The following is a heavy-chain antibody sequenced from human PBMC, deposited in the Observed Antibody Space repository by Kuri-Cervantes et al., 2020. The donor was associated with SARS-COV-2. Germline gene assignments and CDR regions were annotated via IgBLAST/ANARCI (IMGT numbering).Heavy chain of an antibody. J-gene: IGHJ4*02. CDR3: ATHAAIFGVVLPDY. D-gene: IGHD3-3*01. V-gene: IGHV1-24*01. Sequence: ASVKVSCKVSGYTLTELSMHWVRQAPGKGLEWMGGFDPEDSETIYAQKFQGRVTMTEDTSTDTAYMELSSLRSEDTAVYYCATHAAIFGVVLPDYWGQGTLVTVSS. CDR1: GYTLTELS. CDR2: FDPEDSET.